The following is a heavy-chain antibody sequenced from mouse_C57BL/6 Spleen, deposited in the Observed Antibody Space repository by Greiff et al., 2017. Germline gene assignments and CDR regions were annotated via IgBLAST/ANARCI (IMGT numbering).Heavy chain of an antibody. CDR3: TNYYEGD. Sequence: EVMLVESGEGLVKPGGSLKLSCAASGFTFSSYAMSWVRQTPEKRLEWVAYLSSGGDYIYYADTVKGRFTISRDNARNTLYLKMSSLESEDTAMYYCTNYYEGDWGQGTTLTVSS. D-gene: IGHD1-1*01. CDR2: LSSGGDYI. CDR1: GFTFSSYA. J-gene: IGHJ2*01. V-gene: IGHV5-9-1*02.